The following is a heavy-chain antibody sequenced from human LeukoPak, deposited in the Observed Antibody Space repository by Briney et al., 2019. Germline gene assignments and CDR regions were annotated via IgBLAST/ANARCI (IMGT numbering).Heavy chain of an antibody. CDR1: GFTFSDYY. CDR2: ISSSGSTI. V-gene: IGHV3-11*01. D-gene: IGHD2-15*01. J-gene: IGHJ6*03. Sequence: GGSLRLSCAASGFTFSDYYMSWIRQAPGEGLEWISYISSSGSTIYYADSVKGRFTISRDNAKNSLYLQMNSLRAEDTAVYYCARVRGNIVVVVAATPHYYYMDVWGKGTTATVSS. CDR3: ARVRGNIVVVVAATPHYYYMDV.